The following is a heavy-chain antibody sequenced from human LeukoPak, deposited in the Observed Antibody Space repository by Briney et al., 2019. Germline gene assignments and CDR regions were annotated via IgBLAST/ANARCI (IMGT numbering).Heavy chain of an antibody. D-gene: IGHD3-3*01. CDR1: GFTFSSYW. Sequence: PGGSLRLSCAAPGFTFSSYWMSWVRQAPGKGLEWVSAISGSGGSTYYADSVKGRFTISRDNSKNTLYLQMNSLRAEDTAVYYCAKDSQVLRFLEWLFDYWGQGTLVTVSS. V-gene: IGHV3-23*01. J-gene: IGHJ4*02. CDR3: AKDSQVLRFLEWLFDY. CDR2: ISGSGGST.